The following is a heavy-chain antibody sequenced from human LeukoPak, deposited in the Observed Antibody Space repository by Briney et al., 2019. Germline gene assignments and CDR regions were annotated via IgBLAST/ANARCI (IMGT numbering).Heavy chain of an antibody. D-gene: IGHD3-3*01. CDR1: GYTFSDNY. V-gene: IGHV1-2*02. CDR3: ARGYYDFWSGYYRDYYYYMDV. J-gene: IGHJ6*03. CDR2: INPNNGGT. Sequence: ASVKVSCKASGYTFSDNYIHWVRQAPGQGLEWMEWINPNNGGTNYAQKFQGRVTMTRDTSISTAYMELSRLRSDDTAVYYCARGYYDFWSGYYRDYYYYMDVWGKGTTVTVSS.